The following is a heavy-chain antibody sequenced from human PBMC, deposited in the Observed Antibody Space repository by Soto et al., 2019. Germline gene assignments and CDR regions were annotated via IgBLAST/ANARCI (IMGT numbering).Heavy chain of an antibody. Sequence: GASVKVSCKASGGTFSSYSISWVRQAPGQGLEWMGGIIPIFGTANYAQKFQGRVTITADESTSTAYMELSSLRSEDTAVYYCARPPYIAAAGKAYYYYGMDVWGQGTTVTVSS. CDR2: IIPIFGTA. D-gene: IGHD6-13*01. CDR1: GGTFSSYS. J-gene: IGHJ6*02. V-gene: IGHV1-69*13. CDR3: ARPPYIAAAGKAYYYYGMDV.